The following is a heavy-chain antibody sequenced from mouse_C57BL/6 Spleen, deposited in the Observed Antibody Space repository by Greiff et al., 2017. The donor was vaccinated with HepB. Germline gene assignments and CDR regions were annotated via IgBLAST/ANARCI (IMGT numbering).Heavy chain of an antibody. CDR2: IRNKANGYTT. V-gene: IGHV7-3*01. Sequence: EVKLMESGGGLVQPGGSLSLSCAASGFTFTDYYMSWVRQPPGKALEWLGFIRNKANGYTTEYSASVKGRFTISRDNSQSILYLQMNALRAEDSATYYCARHGSSYYFDYWGQGTTLTVSS. CDR1: GFTFTDYY. CDR3: ARHGSSYYFDY. J-gene: IGHJ2*01. D-gene: IGHD1-1*01.